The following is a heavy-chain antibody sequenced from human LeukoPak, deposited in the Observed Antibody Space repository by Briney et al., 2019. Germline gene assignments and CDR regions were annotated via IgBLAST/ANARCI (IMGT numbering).Heavy chain of an antibody. D-gene: IGHD2-2*01. J-gene: IGHJ4*02. CDR2: INTDGSST. V-gene: IGHV3-74*01. CDR1: GFTFSNYW. Sequence: PGGSLRLSCAASGFTFSNYWMHWVRQAPGKGLVWVSRINTDGSSTSYADSVKGRFTISRDNAKNTLYPQMNSLRAEDTAVYYCARDLRYCSSTSCYDPNFDYWGQGTLVTVSS. CDR3: ARDLRYCSSTSCYDPNFDY.